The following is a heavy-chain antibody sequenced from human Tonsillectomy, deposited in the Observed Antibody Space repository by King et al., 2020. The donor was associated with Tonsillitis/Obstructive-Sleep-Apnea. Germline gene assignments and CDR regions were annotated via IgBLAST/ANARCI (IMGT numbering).Heavy chain of an antibody. CDR2: IYPGDSDA. CDR3: ARLVGVAASYDAFDI. V-gene: IGHV5-51*01. J-gene: IGHJ3*02. D-gene: IGHD2-15*01. Sequence: QLVQSGAEVKKPGESLKISCKGSGYSFTTYWIGWVRQMPGKGLEWVGIIYPGDSDARYSPSFQGQVTISADKSTSTAYVQWSSLKASDTAMYYCARLVGVAASYDAFDIWGQGKMVTVSS. CDR1: GYSFTTYW.